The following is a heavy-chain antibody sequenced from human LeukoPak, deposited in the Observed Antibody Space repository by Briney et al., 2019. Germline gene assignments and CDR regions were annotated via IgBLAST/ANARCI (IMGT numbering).Heavy chain of an antibody. V-gene: IGHV5-51*01. CDR3: AVGATTWGYYGMDV. CDR1: GYSFNSYW. Sequence: GEPLKISWKGFGYSFNSYWFGWVRQMPGKGLEWMGIIYPGDSDTRYCPSFQGQVPISADKSSSTAYLQWSSLKASDTDMYYCAVGATTWGYYGMDVWGQGTTVTVSS. CDR2: IYPGDSDT. D-gene: IGHD1-1*01. J-gene: IGHJ6*02.